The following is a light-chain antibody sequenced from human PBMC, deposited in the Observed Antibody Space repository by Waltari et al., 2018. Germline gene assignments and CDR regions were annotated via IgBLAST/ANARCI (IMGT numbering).Light chain of an antibody. J-gene: IGLJ3*02. V-gene: IGLV4-69*01. CDR3: HTGGHGTWV. CDR2: VNSHGSH. Sequence: QLVLTQSPSAFASLGASVKLTCPLSSGHSTNVIARLQTRPGKGPRFVMKVNSHGSHSKGDEIPDRFAGSSPGAERYITISSLPSEDEADYYCHTGGHGTWVFGGGTKLTVL. CDR1: SGHSTNV.